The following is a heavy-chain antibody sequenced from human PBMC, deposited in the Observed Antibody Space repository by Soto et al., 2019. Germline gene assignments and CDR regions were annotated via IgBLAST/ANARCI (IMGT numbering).Heavy chain of an antibody. V-gene: IGHV3-30-3*01. CDR2: ITYDGSSK. J-gene: IGHJ6*03. CDR3: TKGSFTVTTHYMDV. Sequence: PGGSLRLSCAASGLTFSSYAMHWVRQAPGKGLEWVAVITYDGSSKYYADTVKGRFTISRDNSKNTLYLELNSLRAEDTAMYYCTKGSFTVTTHYMDVWGKGTTVTVSS. CDR1: GLTFSSYA. D-gene: IGHD4-17*01.